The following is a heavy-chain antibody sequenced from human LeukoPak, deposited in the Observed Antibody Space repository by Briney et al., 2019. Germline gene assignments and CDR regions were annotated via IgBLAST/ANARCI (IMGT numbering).Heavy chain of an antibody. D-gene: IGHD3-9*01. Sequence: PSETLSLTCTVSGGSISSYYWSWIRQPAGKGLEWTGRIYTSGSTNYNPSLKSRVTMSVDTSKNQFSLKLSSVTAADTAVYYCARDFFYDILTGSVDAFDIWGQGTMVTVSS. CDR3: ARDFFYDILTGSVDAFDI. V-gene: IGHV4-4*07. J-gene: IGHJ3*02. CDR1: GGSISSYY. CDR2: IYTSGST.